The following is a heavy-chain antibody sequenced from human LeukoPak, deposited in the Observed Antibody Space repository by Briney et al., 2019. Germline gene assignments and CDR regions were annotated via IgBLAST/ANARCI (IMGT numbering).Heavy chain of an antibody. CDR3: ARDDGETTKSDYGVDY. J-gene: IGHJ4*02. D-gene: IGHD4-17*01. V-gene: IGHV3-7*01. CDR2: IKQDGSEK. Sequence: AGGSLRLSCAASGFSFSSYSMTWVRQAPGKGLEWVANIKQDGSEKYYVDSVKGRFTISRDNAKNSLYLQMNSLRAEDTAVYYCARDDGETTKSDYGVDYWGQGTLVTVSS. CDR1: GFSFSSYS.